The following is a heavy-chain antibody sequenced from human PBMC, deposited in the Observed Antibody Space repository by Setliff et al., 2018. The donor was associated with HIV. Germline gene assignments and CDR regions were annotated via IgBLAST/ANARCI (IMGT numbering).Heavy chain of an antibody. J-gene: IGHJ4*02. CDR1: GFTFSSYE. CDR2: ISRSGSTI. Sequence: GGSLRLSCAASGFTFSSYEMNWVRQAPGKGLEWVSYISRSGSTIYYADSVKGRFTISRDNSKNSLYLQMNSLRAEDTAVYYCARGEPSILIVPAAFFDYWGQGTLVTVSS. D-gene: IGHD2-2*01. V-gene: IGHV3-48*03. CDR3: ARGEPSILIVPAAFFDY.